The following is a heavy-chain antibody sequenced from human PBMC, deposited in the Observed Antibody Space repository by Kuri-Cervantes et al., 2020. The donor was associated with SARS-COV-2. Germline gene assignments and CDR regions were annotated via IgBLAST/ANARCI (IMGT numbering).Heavy chain of an antibody. V-gene: IGHV3-23*01. CDR1: GFTFSSYA. J-gene: IGHJ4*02. CDR3: AKVPVGAVAGTDEYYFDY. Sequence: LSLTCAASGFTFSSYAMSWVRQAPGKGLEWVSAISGSGGSTSYADSVKVRFTISIDNSKNTLYLQMNIPRAEDTAVYYFAKVPVGAVAGTDEYYFDYWGQGTLVTVSS. CDR2: ISGSGGST. D-gene: IGHD6-19*01.